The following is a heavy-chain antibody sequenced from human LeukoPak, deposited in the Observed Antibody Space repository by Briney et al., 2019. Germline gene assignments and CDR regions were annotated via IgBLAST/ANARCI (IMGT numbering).Heavy chain of an antibody. CDR2: IIPIFGTA. D-gene: IGHD2-15*01. CDR3: AREVEEYCSGGSCYGAHY. V-gene: IGHV1-69*13. J-gene: IGHJ4*02. Sequence: GASVKVSCKASGGTFIIYAISWVRQAPGQGLEWMGGIIPIFGTANYAQKFQGRVTITADESTSTAYMELSSLRSEDTAVYYCAREVEEYCSGGSCYGAHYWGQGTLVTVSS. CDR1: GGTFIIYA.